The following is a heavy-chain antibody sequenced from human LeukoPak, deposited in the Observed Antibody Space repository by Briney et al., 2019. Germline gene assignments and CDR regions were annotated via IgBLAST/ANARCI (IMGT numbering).Heavy chain of an antibody. CDR3: ARADYSSGWYSDY. CDR1: GGSISSYY. Sequence: SETLSLTCTVSGGSISSYYWSWIRQPPGEGLEWIGYIYYSGSTNYNPSLKSRVTISVDTSKNQFSLKLSSVTAADTAVYYCARADYSSGWYSDYWGQGTLVTVSS. D-gene: IGHD6-19*01. J-gene: IGHJ4*02. CDR2: IYYSGST. V-gene: IGHV4-59*01.